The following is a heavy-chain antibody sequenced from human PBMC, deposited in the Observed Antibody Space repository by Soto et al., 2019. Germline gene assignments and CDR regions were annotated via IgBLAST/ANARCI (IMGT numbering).Heavy chain of an antibody. CDR2: IVVGSGNT. CDR1: GYTFTSYD. D-gene: IGHD3-10*01. CDR3: AAADPITMVRGVKYYYYGMDV. V-gene: IGHV1-58*02. J-gene: IGHJ6*02. Sequence: GASVKVSCKASGYTFTSYDINWVRQATGQGLEWIGWIVVGSGNTNYAQKFQERVTITRDMSTSTAYMELSSLRSEDTAVYYCAAADPITMVRGVKYYYYGMDVWGQGTTVTVSS.